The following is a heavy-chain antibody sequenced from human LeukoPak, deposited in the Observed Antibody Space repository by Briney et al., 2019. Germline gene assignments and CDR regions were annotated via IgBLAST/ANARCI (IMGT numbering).Heavy chain of an antibody. CDR1: SGSFSGYY. CDR3: ARDLGYCSGGSCFYYYYYMAV. CDR2: INHSGSN. V-gene: IGHV4-34*01. Sequence: SETLSLTCAVYSGSFSGYYWSWIRQPPGKGLEWIGEINHSGSNNYNPSLKGRVTISVDTSKNQFSLKLSSVTAADTAVYYCARDLGYCSGGSCFYYYYYMAVWGKGTTVTISS. D-gene: IGHD2-15*01. J-gene: IGHJ6*03.